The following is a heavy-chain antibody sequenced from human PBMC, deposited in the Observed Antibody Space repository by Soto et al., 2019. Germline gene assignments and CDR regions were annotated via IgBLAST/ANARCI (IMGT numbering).Heavy chain of an antibody. D-gene: IGHD3-10*01. V-gene: IGHV3-72*01. CDR3: TREKRYYNNLTSFYFDN. J-gene: IGHJ4*02. Sequence: GGSLRLSCAASGFTFSDYYMDWVRRAPGKGLEWVGRIRNKANNYATEYAASLKGRVTFSRDDSENSLYLQMNSLETEDTAVYWCTREKRYYNNLTSFYFDNWGQGTLVTVSS. CDR2: IRNKANNYAT. CDR1: GFTFSDYY.